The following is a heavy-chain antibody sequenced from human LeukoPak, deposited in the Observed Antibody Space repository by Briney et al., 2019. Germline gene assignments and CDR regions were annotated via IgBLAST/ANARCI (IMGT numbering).Heavy chain of an antibody. J-gene: IGHJ4*02. Sequence: PGGSLRLSCAASGFSFSSYGMHWVRQAPGKGLEWVAVISYDGSNKYYADSVKGRFTISRDNSKNTLYLQMNSLRAEDTAVYYCAKDCWAVAGVHDYWGQGTLVTVSS. CDR2: ISYDGSNK. CDR3: AKDCWAVAGVHDY. CDR1: GFSFSSYG. D-gene: IGHD6-19*01. V-gene: IGHV3-30*12.